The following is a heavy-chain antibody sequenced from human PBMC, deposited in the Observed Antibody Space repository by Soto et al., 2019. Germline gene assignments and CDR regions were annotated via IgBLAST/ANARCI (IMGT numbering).Heavy chain of an antibody. J-gene: IGHJ6*02. CDR2: IIPIFGTA. Sequence: GASVKVSCKASGGTFSSYAISWVRQAPGQGLEWMGGIIPIFGTANYAQEFQGRVTITADKSTSTAYMELSSLRSEDTAVYYCARAYGYVAIYYYYGMDVWGQGTTVTVSS. CDR3: ARAYGYVAIYYYYGMDV. CDR1: GGTFSSYA. V-gene: IGHV1-69*06. D-gene: IGHD5-12*01.